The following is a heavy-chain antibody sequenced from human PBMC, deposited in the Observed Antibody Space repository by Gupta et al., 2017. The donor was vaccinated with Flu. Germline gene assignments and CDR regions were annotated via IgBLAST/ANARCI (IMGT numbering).Heavy chain of an antibody. CDR2: ISWNSATI. CDR3: VKDERSHYYYYTFDV. D-gene: IGHD6-25*01. V-gene: IGHV3-9*01. CDR1: GFTFNDYA. Sequence: EVQLVEAGGELTQPGRSLRLSCAASGFTFNDYALHWVRQVPGKGLEWVAGISWNSATIGYGDSVRGRFTVSRDNAQNSLYLEMHSLVPEDTALYHCVKDERSHYYYYTFDVWGQGTTVSVSS. J-gene: IGHJ6*02.